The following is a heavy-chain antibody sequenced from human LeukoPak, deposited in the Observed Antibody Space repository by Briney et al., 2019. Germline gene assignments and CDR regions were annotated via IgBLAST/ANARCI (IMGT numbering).Heavy chain of an antibody. J-gene: IGHJ6*03. CDR2: INPNSGGT. D-gene: IGHD5-12*01. CDR1: GYTFTGYY. V-gene: IGHV1-2*02. CDR3: AREVVDIVASGYYYYMDV. Sequence: GASVKVSCKASGYTFTGYYMHWVRQAPGQGLEWMGWINPNSGGTNYAQKFQGRVTMTRDTSISTAYMELSRLRSDDTAVYYCAREVVDIVASGYYYYMDVWGKGTTVTVSS.